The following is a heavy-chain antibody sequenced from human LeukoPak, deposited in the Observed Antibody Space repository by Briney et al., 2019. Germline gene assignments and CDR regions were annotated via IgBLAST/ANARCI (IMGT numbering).Heavy chain of an antibody. CDR2: ISAYNGKT. V-gene: IGHV1-18*01. CDR1: GYTFSSYG. CDR3: ARVRIEQHPYDS. J-gene: IGHJ4*02. D-gene: IGHD6-13*01. Sequence: GASVKVSCKASGYTFSSYGISWVRQAAGQGGGGMGWISAYNGKTNYAQKLQGRVNMTTDKSTSTAYMELRSLRSDDTSVYYCARVRIEQHPYDSWAQGPLVTASS.